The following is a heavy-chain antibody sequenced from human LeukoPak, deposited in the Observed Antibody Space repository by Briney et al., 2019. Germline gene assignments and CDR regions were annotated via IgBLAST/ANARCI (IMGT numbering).Heavy chain of an antibody. CDR1: GFTFSSYG. D-gene: IGHD2-2*02. J-gene: IGHJ5*02. CDR3: ARDDIVVVPAAIRGAWFDP. Sequence: GGSLRLSCAVSGFTFSSYGMHWVRQAPGKGLEWVAVIWYDGSNKYYADSVKGRFTISRDNSKNTLYLQMNSLRAEDTAVYYCARDDIVVVPAAIRGAWFDPWGQGTLVTVSS. V-gene: IGHV3-33*01. CDR2: IWYDGSNK.